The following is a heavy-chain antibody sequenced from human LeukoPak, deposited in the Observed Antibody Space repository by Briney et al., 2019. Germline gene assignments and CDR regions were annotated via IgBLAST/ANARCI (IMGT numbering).Heavy chain of an antibody. CDR3: ARGGEIAAAAIDY. D-gene: IGHD6-13*01. J-gene: IGHJ4*02. V-gene: IGHV4-31*03. CDR2: IYYSGST. Sequence: KASETLSLTCTVSGGSISSGGYYWSWIRQHPGKGLEWIGYIYYSGSTYYNPSLKSRVTLSEDTSKNQFSLKLSSVTAADTAVYYCARGGEIAAAAIDYWGQGTLVTVSS. CDR1: GGSISSGGYY.